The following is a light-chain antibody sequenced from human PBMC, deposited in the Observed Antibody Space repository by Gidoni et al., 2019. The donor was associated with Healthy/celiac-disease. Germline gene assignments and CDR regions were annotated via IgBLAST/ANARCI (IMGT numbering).Light chain of an antibody. V-gene: IGKV1-5*03. Sequence: DIQMTQSPSTLSASVGDRVTSTCRASQSISSWLAWYQQKPGKAPKLLIYKASSLESGVPSRFSGSGSGTEFTLTISSLQPDDFATYYCQQYPRTFGPGTKVDIK. CDR1: QSISSW. CDR2: KAS. CDR3: QQYPRT. J-gene: IGKJ3*01.